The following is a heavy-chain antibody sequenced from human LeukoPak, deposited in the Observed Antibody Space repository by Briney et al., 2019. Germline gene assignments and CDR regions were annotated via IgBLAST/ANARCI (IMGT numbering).Heavy chain of an antibody. CDR2: ISAYNGNT. V-gene: IGHV1-18*01. CDR1: GYSFVLYG. CDR3: ARDQGRYYYMDV. J-gene: IGHJ6*03. Sequence: ASVKVSCKASGYSFVLYGISWVRQAPGQGLEWMGWISAYNGNTNYAQKLQGRVTMTTDTSTSTAYMELRSLRSDDTAVYYCARDQGRYYYMDVWGKGTTVTVSS.